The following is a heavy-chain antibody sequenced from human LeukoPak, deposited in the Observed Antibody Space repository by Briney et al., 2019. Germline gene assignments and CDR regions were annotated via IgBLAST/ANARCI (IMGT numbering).Heavy chain of an antibody. V-gene: IGHV1-2*02. CDR2: INPNSGGT. J-gene: IGHJ4*02. Sequence: ASVKVSCKASGYTFTGYYMHWVRQAPGQGLEWMGWINPNSGGTNYAQKFQGRVTMTRDTSIGTAYMELSRLRSDDTAVYYCARAKSRGVIITSPLGYWGQGTLVTVSS. D-gene: IGHD3-10*01. CDR3: ARAKSRGVIITSPLGY. CDR1: GYTFTGYY.